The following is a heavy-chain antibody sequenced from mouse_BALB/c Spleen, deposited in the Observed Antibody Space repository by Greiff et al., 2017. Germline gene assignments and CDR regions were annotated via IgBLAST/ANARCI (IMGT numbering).Heavy chain of an antibody. V-gene: IGHV5-17*02. CDR3: ARSGVVATRYYAMDY. J-gene: IGHJ4*01. CDR2: ISLGSSTI. CDR1: GFTFSSFG. D-gene: IGHD1-1*01. Sequence: EVKLVESGGGLVQPGGSRKLSCAASGFTFSSFGMHWVRQAPEKGLEWVAYISLGSSTIYYADTVKGRFTMSRDTPTNTLFLQMNSLRSEDTAMYYCARSGVVATRYYAMDYWGQGTSVTVSS.